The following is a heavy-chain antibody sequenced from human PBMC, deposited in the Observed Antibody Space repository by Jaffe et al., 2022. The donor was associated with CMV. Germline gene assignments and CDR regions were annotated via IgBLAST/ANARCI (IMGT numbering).Heavy chain of an antibody. CDR1: GFTFSSYA. Sequence: EVQLLESGGGLVQPGGSLRLSCAASGFTFSSYAMSWVRQAPGKGLEWVSAISGSGGSTYYADSVKGRFTISRDNSKNTLYLQMNSLRAEDTAVYYCARRAQYYYDSSGYYLAYYYYGMDVWGQGTTVTVSS. V-gene: IGHV3-23*01. CDR2: ISGSGGST. D-gene: IGHD3-22*01. J-gene: IGHJ6*02. CDR3: ARRAQYYYDSSGYYLAYYYYGMDV.